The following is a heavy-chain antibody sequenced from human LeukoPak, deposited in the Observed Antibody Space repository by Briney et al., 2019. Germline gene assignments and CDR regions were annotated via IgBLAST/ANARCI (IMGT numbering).Heavy chain of an antibody. V-gene: IGHV3-7*01. J-gene: IGHJ6*03. CDR2: IKQDGSEK. D-gene: IGHD6-13*01. CDR3: ARRNRAAAGTRSAYYYYYMDV. CDR1: GFTFSSYW. Sequence: GGSLRLSCAASGFTFSSYWMSWVRQAPGKGLEWVANIKQDGSEKYYVDSVKGRFTISRDNAKNSLYLQVNSLRAEDTAVYYCARRNRAAAGTRSAYYYYYMDVWGKGTTVTVSS.